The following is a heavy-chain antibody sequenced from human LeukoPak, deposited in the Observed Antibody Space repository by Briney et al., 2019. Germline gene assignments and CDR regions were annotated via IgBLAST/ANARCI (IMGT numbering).Heavy chain of an antibody. CDR1: GYTLTELS. J-gene: IGHJ3*02. V-gene: IGHV1-24*01. D-gene: IGHD6-19*01. CDR2: FDPEDGET. Sequence: ASVKVSCKVSGYTLTELSMHWVRQAPGKGLEWMGGFDPEDGETIYAQKFQGRVTMTEDTSTDTAYMELSSLRSKDTAVYYCANLEAVAGYAAFDIWGQGTMVTVSS. CDR3: ANLEAVAGYAAFDI.